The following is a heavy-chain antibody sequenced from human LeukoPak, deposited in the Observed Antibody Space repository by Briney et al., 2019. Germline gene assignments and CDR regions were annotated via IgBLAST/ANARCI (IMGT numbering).Heavy chain of an antibody. CDR2: IYPGDSDT. J-gene: IGHJ3*02. V-gene: IGHV5-51*01. CDR3: ARVYYDILTGYYNKDAFDI. Sequence: PGESLKISCKGSGYSFTSYWIGWVRQMPGKGLEWMGIIYPGDSDTRYSPSFQGQVTISADKSISTAYLQWSSLKASDTAMYYCARVYYDILTGYYNKDAFDIWGQGTMVTVSS. CDR1: GYSFTSYW. D-gene: IGHD3-9*01.